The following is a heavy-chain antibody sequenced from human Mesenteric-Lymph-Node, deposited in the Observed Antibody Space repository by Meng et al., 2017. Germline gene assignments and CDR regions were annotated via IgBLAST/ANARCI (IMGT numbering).Heavy chain of an antibody. D-gene: IGHD5-12*01. CDR3: ARGGGYDAFDI. Sequence: GGSLRLSCAASGFTFDDYAMHWVRQAPGKGLEWVSGISWNSGSIGYADSVKGRFTISRDNAKNSLYLQMNSLRAEDTAVYYCARGGGYDAFDIWGQGTMVTVSS. V-gene: IGHV3-9*01. J-gene: IGHJ3*02. CDR2: ISWNSGSI. CDR1: GFTFDDYA.